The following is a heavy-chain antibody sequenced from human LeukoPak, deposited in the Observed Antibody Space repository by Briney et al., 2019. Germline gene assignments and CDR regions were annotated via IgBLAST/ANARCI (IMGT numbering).Heavy chain of an antibody. D-gene: IGHD6-13*01. CDR1: GYTFTSYG. V-gene: IGHV1-18*01. J-gene: IGHJ5*02. CDR3: ARARAAAGFDP. Sequence: VASVKVSCKASGYTFTSYGISWVRQAPGQGLEWMGWISAYNGNTNYAQKLQGRVTMATDTSTSTAYMELRSLRSDDTAVYYCARARAAAGFDPWGQGTLVTVSS. CDR2: ISAYNGNT.